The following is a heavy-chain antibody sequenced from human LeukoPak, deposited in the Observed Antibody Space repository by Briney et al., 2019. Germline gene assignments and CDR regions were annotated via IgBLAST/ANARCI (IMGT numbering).Heavy chain of an antibody. CDR3: ARVYYSSPRAWFDY. CDR1: GYTFTGYY. J-gene: IGHJ5*01. D-gene: IGHD6-13*01. Sequence: GASVKVSSTASGYTFTGYYMHWVRQAPGQGLEWMGWINPNSGGTNYAQKFQGRVTMTRDTSISTAYMELSRLRSDDTAVYYCARVYYSSPRAWFDYWGQGTLVTVSS. CDR2: INPNSGGT. V-gene: IGHV1-2*02.